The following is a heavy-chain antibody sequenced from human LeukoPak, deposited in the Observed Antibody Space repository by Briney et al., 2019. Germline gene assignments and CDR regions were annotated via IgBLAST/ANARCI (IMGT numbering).Heavy chain of an antibody. Sequence: PGGSLRLSCAASGFTFSSYWMHWVRQAPGKGLLWVSRINSDGSVTTYADSVKGRFTISRDNAKNTLYLQMNSLRAEDTAVYCCTRATGSFYGLGYWGQGTLVTVSS. CDR3: TRATGSFYGLGY. J-gene: IGHJ4*02. V-gene: IGHV3-74*01. CDR2: INSDGSVT. CDR1: GFTFSSYW. D-gene: IGHD1-26*01.